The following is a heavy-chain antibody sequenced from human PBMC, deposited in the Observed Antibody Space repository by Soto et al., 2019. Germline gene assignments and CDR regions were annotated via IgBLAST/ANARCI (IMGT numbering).Heavy chain of an antibody. CDR2: IYYSGST. D-gene: IGHD1-26*01. V-gene: IGHV4-59*01. CDR3: ARRYGGNFDY. J-gene: IGHJ4*02. Sequence: SDTLSLTCTVSGGSISSYYWSWIRQPPGKGLEWIGYIYYSGSTNYNPSLKSRVTISVDTSKNQFSLKLTSVTAADTAVYYCARRYGGNFDYWGQGTLVTVS. CDR1: GGSISSYY.